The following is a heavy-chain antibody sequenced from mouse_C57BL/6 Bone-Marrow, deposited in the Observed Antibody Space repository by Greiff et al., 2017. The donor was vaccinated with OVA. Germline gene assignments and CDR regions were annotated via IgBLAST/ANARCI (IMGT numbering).Heavy chain of an antibody. J-gene: IGHJ4*01. D-gene: IGHD1-1*01. Sequence: QVTLKESGPELVKPGASVKISCKASGYAFSSSWMNWVKQRPGKGLEWIGRIYPGDGDTNYNGKFKGKATLTADKSSSTAYMQLSSLTSEDSAVYFCANYYGSSYDYYAMDYWGQGTSVTVSS. V-gene: IGHV1-82*01. CDR1: GYAFSSSW. CDR2: IYPGDGDT. CDR3: ANYYGSSYDYYAMDY.